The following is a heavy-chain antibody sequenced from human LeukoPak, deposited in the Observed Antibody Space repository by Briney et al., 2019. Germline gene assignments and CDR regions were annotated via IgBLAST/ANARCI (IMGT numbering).Heavy chain of an antibody. V-gene: IGHV3-64D*06. CDR3: VKASEYYDY. CDR2: IATNGGSI. CDR1: GFTFSSFG. D-gene: IGHD3-10*01. J-gene: IGHJ4*02. Sequence: HPGGSLGLSCSASGFTFSSFGMHWVRQAPGKGLEYVSSIATNGGSIVYADSVRGRFTISRDNSKNALYLQMSSLRPEDTAVYFCVKASEYYDYWGQGTLVTVSS.